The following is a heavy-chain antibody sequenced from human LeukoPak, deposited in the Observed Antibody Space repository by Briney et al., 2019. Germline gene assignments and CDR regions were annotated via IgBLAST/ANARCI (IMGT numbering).Heavy chain of an antibody. D-gene: IGHD6-19*01. V-gene: IGHV4-59*01. CDR1: GGSISSYY. CDR2: IYYSGST. CDR3: ARSIRAGYSDY. Sequence: PSETLSLTCTVSGGSISSYYWSWIRQPPGKGLEWIGYIYYSGSTNYNPSLKSRVTISVDTSKNQFSLKLSSVTAADTAVYYCARSIRAGYSDYWGQGTLVTVSS. J-gene: IGHJ4*02.